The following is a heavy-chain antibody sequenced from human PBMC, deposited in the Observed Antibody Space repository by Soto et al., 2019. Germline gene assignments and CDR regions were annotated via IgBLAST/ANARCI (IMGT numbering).Heavy chain of an antibody. CDR1: GFPFSSYG. D-gene: IGHD3-16*01. CDR3: AKTAGYDYVWGSSGLDP. J-gene: IGHJ5*02. Sequence: GGSLRLSCAASGFPFSSYGMHWVRRAPGKGWKGVAVISYDESDKNYGKSVKGRFTCSRYDSKNSLYLQMNSLRVEDTAIYYCAKTAGYDYVWGSSGLDPWGQGTLVTVSS. V-gene: IGHV3-30*18. CDR2: ISYDESDK.